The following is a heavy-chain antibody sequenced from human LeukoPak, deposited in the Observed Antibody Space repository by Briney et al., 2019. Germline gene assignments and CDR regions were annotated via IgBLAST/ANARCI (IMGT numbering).Heavy chain of an antibody. CDR2: IGHTGSIT. CDR3: ARGNYGDYCTLDY. CDR1: GFTFSSYS. Sequence: PGGSLRLSCAGSGFTFSSYSMNWVRHAPGKGLEWVSYIGHTGSITDYADSVKGRFTISRDNAKNSLYLQMNTLRAEDTAVYYCARGNYGDYCTLDYWGQGTLVTVSS. J-gene: IGHJ4*02. V-gene: IGHV3-48*01. D-gene: IGHD4-17*01.